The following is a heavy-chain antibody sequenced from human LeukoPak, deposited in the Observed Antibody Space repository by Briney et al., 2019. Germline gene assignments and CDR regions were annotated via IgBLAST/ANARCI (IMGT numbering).Heavy chain of an antibody. J-gene: IGHJ3*02. V-gene: IGHV4-59*11. D-gene: IGHD6-13*01. CDR1: GGSISSHY. CDR2: IYYSGST. Sequence: SETLSLTCTDSGGSISSHYWSWIRQPPGEGRECIGYIYYSGSTNYNPSLQSRVIISVDTSKNQFSLKLSSVPAADTAVYYCARDYSSQCAFDIWGQGPMVTVSS. CDR3: ARDYSSQCAFDI.